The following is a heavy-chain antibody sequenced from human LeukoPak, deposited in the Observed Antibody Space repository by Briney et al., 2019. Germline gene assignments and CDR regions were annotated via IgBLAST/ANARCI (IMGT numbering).Heavy chain of an antibody. J-gene: IGHJ6*03. CDR1: GGSISSSSYY. CDR3: ARQQELSLYEGSTSCCSDMDV. CDR2: IYYSGST. Sequence: PSETLSLTCTVSGGSISSSSYYWGWIRQPPGKGLEWIGSIYYSGSTYYNPSLKSRVTISVDTSKNQFSLKLSSVTAADTAVYYCARQQELSLYEGSTSCCSDMDVWGKGTTVTISS. V-gene: IGHV4-39*01. D-gene: IGHD2-2*01.